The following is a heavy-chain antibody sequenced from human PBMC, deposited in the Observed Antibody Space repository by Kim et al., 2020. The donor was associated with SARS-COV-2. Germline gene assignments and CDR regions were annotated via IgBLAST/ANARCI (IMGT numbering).Heavy chain of an antibody. V-gene: IGHV4-34*01. J-gene: IGHJ4*01. CDR1: GGSFSGFY. CDR2: ISLSGST. D-gene: IGHD2-2*01. CDR3: ECGNPPFIVVVPDVFDY. Sequence: SETLSLTCAVSGGSFSGFYLHWIRQPPGKGLEWIGDISLSGSTNSKPSLKSLVTISVDTSKNQNYLTLRFMTAADTAVSSCECGNPPFIVVVPDVFDY.